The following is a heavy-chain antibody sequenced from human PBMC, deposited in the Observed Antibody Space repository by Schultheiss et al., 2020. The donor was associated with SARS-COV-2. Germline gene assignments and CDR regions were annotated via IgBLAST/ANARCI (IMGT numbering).Heavy chain of an antibody. CDR3: AKDASTGDYYYYGMDV. V-gene: IGHV3-33*06. J-gene: IGHJ6*02. CDR2: IWYDGSNK. CDR1: GFTFSSYG. D-gene: IGHD7-27*01. Sequence: GGSLRLSCAASGFTFSSYGMHWVRQAPGKGLEWVAVIWYDGSNKYYADSVKGRFTISRDNSKNTLYLQMNSLRAEDTALYYCAKDASTGDYYYYGMDVWGQGTTVTVSS.